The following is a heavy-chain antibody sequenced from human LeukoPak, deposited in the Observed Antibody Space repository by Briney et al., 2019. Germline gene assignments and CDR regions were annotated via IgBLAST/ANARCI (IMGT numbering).Heavy chain of an antibody. V-gene: IGHV4-59*01. CDR3: ARSRDYYGSGSYYVDV. D-gene: IGHD3-10*01. Sequence: SETLSLTCTVSGGSISSYYWSWIRQPPGKGLEWIGYIYYSGYTNYNPSLKSRVTISVDTSKNQFSLKLSSVTAADTAVYYCARSRDYYGSGSYYVDVWGKGTTVTISS. J-gene: IGHJ6*04. CDR1: GGSISSYY. CDR2: IYYSGYT.